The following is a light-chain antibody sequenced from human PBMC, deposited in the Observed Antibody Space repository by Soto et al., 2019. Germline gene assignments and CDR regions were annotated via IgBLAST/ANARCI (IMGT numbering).Light chain of an antibody. J-gene: IGLJ1*01. Sequence: QSALTQPASVSGSPGQSITISCTGTSSDVGGYNYVSWYQQHPGKAPKLMIYAVTDRPSGVSSRFSGFKSDNTASLTISGLQAEDEADYYCRSYTSSSTLFGTGTKLTVL. CDR3: RSYTSSSTL. CDR1: SSDVGGYNY. V-gene: IGLV2-14*01. CDR2: AVT.